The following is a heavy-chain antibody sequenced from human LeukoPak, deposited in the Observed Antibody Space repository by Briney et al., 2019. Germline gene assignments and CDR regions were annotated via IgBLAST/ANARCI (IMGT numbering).Heavy chain of an antibody. J-gene: IGHJ3*01. CDR1: GGTFSSYA. CDR3: TREGVYAPDGSGYHRDAFV. Sequence: SVKVSCKASGGTFSSYAISWVRQAPGQGLEWMGRIIPVGVSNFAQKFQGRVTITADKSTNTAHMELSRLESGDTAVYYCTREGVYAPDGSGYHRDAFVWGQGTVVIVSS. CDR2: IIPVGVS. D-gene: IGHD3-22*01. V-gene: IGHV1-69*04.